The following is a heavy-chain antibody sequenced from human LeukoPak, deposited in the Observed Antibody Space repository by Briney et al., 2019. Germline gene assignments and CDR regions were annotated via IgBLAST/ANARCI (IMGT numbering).Heavy chain of an antibody. D-gene: IGHD4-11*01. Sequence: ASVKVSCKASGGTFSSYAISWVRQAPGQGLEWMGGIIPIFGTANYAQKFQGRVTITTDESTSTAYMELSSLRSEDTAVYYCARQGQRSPDSKDYYYYYMDVWGKGTTVTVS. CDR3: ARQGQRSPDSKDYYYYYMDV. J-gene: IGHJ6*03. CDR2: IIPIFGTA. CDR1: GGTFSSYA. V-gene: IGHV1-69*05.